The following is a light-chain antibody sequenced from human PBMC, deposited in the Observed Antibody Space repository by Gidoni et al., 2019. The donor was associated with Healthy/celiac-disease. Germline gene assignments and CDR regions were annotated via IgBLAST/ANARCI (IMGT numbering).Light chain of an antibody. CDR2: WAS. J-gene: IGKJ1*01. CDR1: QSVLYSSNNKNY. Sequence: DIVMTQSPDSLAVSLGARATINCKSSQSVLYSSNNKNYLAWYHQKPGQPPKLLIYWASTRESGVPDRFSGSGSGTDFTLTISSLQAEEVAVYYCQQYYSTPWTFGQGTKVEIK. CDR3: QQYYSTPWT. V-gene: IGKV4-1*01.